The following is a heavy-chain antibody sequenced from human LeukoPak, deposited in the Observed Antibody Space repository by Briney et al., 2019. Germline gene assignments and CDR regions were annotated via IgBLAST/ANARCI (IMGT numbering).Heavy chain of an antibody. D-gene: IGHD3-3*01. CDR2: KNHSGST. J-gene: IGHJ5*02. Sequence: KPSGTLSLTCGVWFRVFSGYYLRWVRQAPGKGREWVGEKNHSGSTKYNPSLKSRVTISVNTSKNQFSLKLSSVTAADTAVYYCARGRKYYDFWSGIPKSWFDPWGQGTLVTVSA. CDR1: FRVFSGYY. CDR3: ARGRKYYDFWSGIPKSWFDP. V-gene: IGHV4-34*01.